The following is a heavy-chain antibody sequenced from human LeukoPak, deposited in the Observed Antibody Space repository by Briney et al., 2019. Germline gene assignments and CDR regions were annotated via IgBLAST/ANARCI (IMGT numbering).Heavy chain of an antibody. J-gene: IGHJ5*02. CDR1: GGSISSYY. V-gene: IGHV4-59*06. CDR2: IYYSGST. CDR3: ARRTGQKPGFWFDP. Sequence: TSETLSLTCTVSGGSISSYYWSWIRQHPGKGLEWIGYIYYSGSTYYNPSLKSRVTISVDTSKNQFSLKLSSVTAADTAVYYCARRTGQKPGFWFDPWGQGTLVTVSS. D-gene: IGHD3/OR15-3a*01.